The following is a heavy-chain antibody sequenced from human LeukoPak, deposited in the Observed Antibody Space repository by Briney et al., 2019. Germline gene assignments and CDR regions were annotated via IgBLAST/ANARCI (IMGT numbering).Heavy chain of an antibody. Sequence: GASVKVSCKASGYTFTGYYMHWVRQAPGQGLEWMGWINPNSGGTNYAQKFQGRVTLTRDTSISTAYMDLNRLRFDDTAVYFCARVGGDSGRGWDPADYWGQGTLVTVSS. CDR1: GYTFTGYY. CDR3: ARVGGDSGRGWDPADY. J-gene: IGHJ4*02. CDR2: INPNSGGT. V-gene: IGHV1-2*02. D-gene: IGHD4-17*01.